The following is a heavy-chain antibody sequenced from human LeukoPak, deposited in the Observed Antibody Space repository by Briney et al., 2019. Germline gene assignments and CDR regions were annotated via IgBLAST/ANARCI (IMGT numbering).Heavy chain of an antibody. D-gene: IGHD3-10*01. Sequence: ASVKVSCKAFGYTFTSNYMHWVRQAPGQGPEWMGVISPSGGSTTYAQKFQGRVTMTRDMSTSTDYMELSSLRSEDTAIYYCARDNSVGDIAWWFDPWGQGTLVTVST. CDR3: ARDNSVGDIAWWFDP. V-gene: IGHV1-46*01. CDR1: GYTFTSNY. CDR2: ISPSGGST. J-gene: IGHJ5*02.